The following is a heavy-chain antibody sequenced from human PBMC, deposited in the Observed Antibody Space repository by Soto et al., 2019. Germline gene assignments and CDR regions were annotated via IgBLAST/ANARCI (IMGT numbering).Heavy chain of an antibody. Sequence: GALRLFCAGSGFTCSNAWMSGVGQAPGKWLELVCRIKSKTDGGTTDYAAPVKGRFTISRDDSKNTLYLQMNRLNTEDTAVYYCTTEALELRFVLSYYYGMDVWGQGTTVTVSS. J-gene: IGHJ6*02. D-gene: IGHD1-7*01. CDR3: TTEALELRFVLSYYYGMDV. CDR2: IKSKTDGGTT. CDR1: GFTCSNAW. V-gene: IGHV3-15*01.